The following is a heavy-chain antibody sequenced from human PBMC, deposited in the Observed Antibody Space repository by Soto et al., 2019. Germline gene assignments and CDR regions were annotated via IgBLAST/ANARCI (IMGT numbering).Heavy chain of an antibody. CDR2: IYHSGST. J-gene: IGHJ6*04. V-gene: IGHV4-30-2*01. CDR3: ARGAIAYYGMDV. D-gene: IGHD6-13*01. Sequence: QLQLQESGSGLVKPSQTLSLTCAVSGGSISSGGYSWSWIRQPPGQGLEWIGYIYHSGSTYYNPSLKNRVTISVDRSKNQFSLKLSAVTAADTAVYYWARGAIAYYGMDVWGKGTTVTVSS. CDR1: GGSISSGGYS.